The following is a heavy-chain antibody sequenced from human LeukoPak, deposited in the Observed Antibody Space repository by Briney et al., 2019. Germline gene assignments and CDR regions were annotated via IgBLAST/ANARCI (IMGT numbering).Heavy chain of an antibody. Sequence: GGPLRLSCAASGFIISDYSMSRIRQAPGKGLEWVSYISTSENVIYYADSVKGRFTTSRDNAQNSLDLQMKSLRAEDTAVYYCVRTTQSSAWFYFDNWGRGTLVTVSS. CDR1: GFIISDYS. CDR3: VRTTQSSAWFYFDN. CDR2: ISTSENVI. V-gene: IGHV3-11*01. D-gene: IGHD6-13*01. J-gene: IGHJ4*02.